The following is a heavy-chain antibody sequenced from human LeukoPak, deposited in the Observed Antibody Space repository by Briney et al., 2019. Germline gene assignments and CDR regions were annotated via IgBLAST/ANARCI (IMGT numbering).Heavy chain of an antibody. CDR1: GDSISTYY. J-gene: IGHJ5*02. CDR2: IYYRVTS. V-gene: IGHV4-59*12. Sequence: SETLSLTCTVSGDSISTYYWSWIRQPPGKGLEWIGYIYYRVTSDYNPSLKSRVTMSVDMSTRQISLKLSYVTAADTAVYYCATSPTEEPHTDDFPWGQGTLVTVSS. CDR3: ATSPTEEPHTDDFP. D-gene: IGHD1-1*01.